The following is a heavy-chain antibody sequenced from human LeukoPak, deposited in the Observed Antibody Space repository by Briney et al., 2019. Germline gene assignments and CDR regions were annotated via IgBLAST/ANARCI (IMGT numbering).Heavy chain of an antibody. V-gene: IGHV3-23*01. D-gene: IGHD2-2*01. J-gene: IGHJ4*02. CDR2: ISGSGASK. CDR3: AKDPDCSSISCRAPFDY. CDR1: GFTFSNYA. Sequence: GGSLRLSCAASGFTFSNYAMSWVRQAPGKGLEWVSLISGSGASKYYADSVKGRFTVSRDNSKNTLYLQMNSLRAEDTAVYYCAKDPDCSSISCRAPFDYWGQGSLVTVSS.